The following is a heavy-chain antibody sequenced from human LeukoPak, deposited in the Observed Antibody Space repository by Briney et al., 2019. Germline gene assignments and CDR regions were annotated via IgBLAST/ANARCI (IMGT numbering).Heavy chain of an antibody. D-gene: IGHD3-22*01. CDR3: ARLSVVITTFDY. Sequence: SETLSLTCAVYGGSFSGYYWSWIRQPPGKGLEWIGDINHSGSTNYNPSLKSRVTISVDTSKNQFSLKLSSVTAADTAVYYCARLSVVITTFDYWGQGTLVTVSS. CDR1: GGSFSGYY. J-gene: IGHJ4*02. V-gene: IGHV4-34*01. CDR2: INHSGST.